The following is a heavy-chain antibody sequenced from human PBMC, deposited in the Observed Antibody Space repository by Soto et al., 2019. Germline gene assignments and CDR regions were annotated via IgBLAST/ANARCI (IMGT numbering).Heavy chain of an antibody. CDR3: ARPKIIRVRGVNYGMDV. CDR2: INHSGST. J-gene: IGHJ6*02. CDR1: YG. V-gene: IGHV4-34*01. D-gene: IGHD3-10*01. Sequence: YGCSWIRKPPGKGLEWIGEINHSGSTNYNPSLKSRVTISVDTSKNQFSLKLSSVTAADTAVYYCARPKIIRVRGVNYGMDVWGQGTTVIGSS.